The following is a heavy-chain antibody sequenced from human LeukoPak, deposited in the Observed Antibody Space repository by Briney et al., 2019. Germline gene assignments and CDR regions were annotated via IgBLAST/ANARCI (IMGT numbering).Heavy chain of an antibody. Sequence: GASVKVSCKASGGTFSSYAISWVRQAPGQGLERMGGIIPIFGTANYAQKFQGRVTITADESTSTAYMELSSLRSEDTAVYYCARVASGYCSSTSCTIGPFTYWGQGTLVTVFS. CDR1: GGTFSSYA. J-gene: IGHJ4*02. D-gene: IGHD2-2*01. V-gene: IGHV1-69*01. CDR3: ARVASGYCSSTSCTIGPFTY. CDR2: IIPIFGTA.